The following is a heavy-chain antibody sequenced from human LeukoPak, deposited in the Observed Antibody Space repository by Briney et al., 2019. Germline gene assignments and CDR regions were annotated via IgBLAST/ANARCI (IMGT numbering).Heavy chain of an antibody. CDR3: ARVVVVLAAILGWFDP. CDR2: IYTSGST. Sequence: SETLSLTCTVSGGSISSYYWSWIRQPPGKGLEWIGYIYTSGSTNYNPSLKSRVTISVDTSKNQFSLKLSSVTAADTAVYYCARVVVVLAAILGWFDPWSQGTLVTVSS. J-gene: IGHJ5*02. CDR1: GGSISSYY. V-gene: IGHV4-4*09. D-gene: IGHD2-2*02.